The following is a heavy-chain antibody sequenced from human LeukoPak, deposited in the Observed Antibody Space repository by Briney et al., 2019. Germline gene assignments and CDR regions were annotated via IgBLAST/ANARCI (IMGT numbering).Heavy chain of an antibody. CDR3: AREIVVVPAAVYYFDY. J-gene: IGHJ4*02. D-gene: IGHD2-2*01. V-gene: IGHV4-59*11. CDR1: GDSINNHY. Sequence: SETLSLTCTVSGDSINNHYWSWIRQPPGKGLEWIGYIYHSGSINYNPSLESRLTISVDTSKNQFSLKLNSVTAADTAVYFCAREIVVVPAAVYYFDYWGQGTLVTVSS. CDR2: IYHSGSI.